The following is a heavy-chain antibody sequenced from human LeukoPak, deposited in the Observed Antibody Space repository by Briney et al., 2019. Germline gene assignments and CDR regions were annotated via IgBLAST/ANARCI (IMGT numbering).Heavy chain of an antibody. CDR2: IIPILGIA. CDR1: GGTFSSYT. J-gene: IGHJ4*02. Sequence: SVKVSCKASGGTFSSYTISWVRQAPGRGLEWMGRIIPILGIANYAQKFQGRVTITADKSTSTAYMELSSLRSEDTAVYYCARDVDSPRGYWGQGTLVTVSS. V-gene: IGHV1-69*04. D-gene: IGHD3-9*01. CDR3: ARDVDSPRGY.